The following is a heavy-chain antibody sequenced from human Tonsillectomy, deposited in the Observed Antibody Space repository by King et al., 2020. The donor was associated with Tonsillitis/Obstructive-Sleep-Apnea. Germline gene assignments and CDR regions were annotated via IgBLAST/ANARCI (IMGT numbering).Heavy chain of an antibody. CDR1: GFRFGDYA. CDR2: IRSKPYGGTI. J-gene: IGHJ6*02. V-gene: IGHV3-49*04. D-gene: IGHD3-22*01. CDR3: SREAMIVPYGMDVIAPYGMDV. Sequence: VQLVESGGGLVQPGRSLKLSCTASGFRFGDYALSWVRQAPGKGLEWVSFIRSKPYGGTIEYAASVKGKFTISRDDSKRIAYLQMNSLKTEDTAVYYCSREAMIVPYGMDVIAPYGMDVWGQGTTVTVSS.